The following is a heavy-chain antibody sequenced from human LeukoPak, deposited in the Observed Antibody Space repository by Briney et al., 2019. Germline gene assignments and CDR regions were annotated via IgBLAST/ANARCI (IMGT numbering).Heavy chain of an antibody. Sequence: GGSLRLSCAASGFTFSGYNMNWVRQAPGKGLEWVASISSSSSYIYYADSVKGRFTISRDNAKNSLYLQMNSLRAEDTAVYYCARGANTNYFFYYMDVWGKGTTVTVSS. CDR1: GFTFSGYN. D-gene: IGHD3-16*01. CDR2: ISSSSSYI. V-gene: IGHV3-21*01. CDR3: ARGANTNYFFYYMDV. J-gene: IGHJ6*03.